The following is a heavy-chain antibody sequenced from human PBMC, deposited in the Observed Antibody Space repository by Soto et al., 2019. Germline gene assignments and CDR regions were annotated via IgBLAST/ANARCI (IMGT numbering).Heavy chain of an antibody. V-gene: IGHV1-69*01. CDR1: GGIFGSFS. J-gene: IGHJ6*02. Sequence: QVQLVQSGAEVRKPGSSVKVSCKASGGIFGSFSITWVRQAPGQGLEWIGGIIPIYGTANYAQNFQGRVTITADAATSTAYVEVCSLGSEDTAVYYCAKDRRADWESYYYYAMDVWGQGTTVIVSS. CDR2: IIPIYGTA. CDR3: AKDRRADWESYYYYAMDV. D-gene: IGHD1-26*01.